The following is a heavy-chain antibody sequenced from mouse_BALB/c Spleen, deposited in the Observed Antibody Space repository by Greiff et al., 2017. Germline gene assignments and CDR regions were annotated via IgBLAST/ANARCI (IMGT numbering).Heavy chain of an antibody. V-gene: IGHV2-2*02. CDR1: GFSLTSYG. CDR2: IWSGGST. D-gene: IGHD2-4*01. J-gene: IGHJ3*01. CDR3: AREKDEITSGAWFAY. Sequence: QVQLKQSGPGLVQPSQSLSITCTVSGFSLTSYGVHWVRQSPGKGLEWLGVIWSGGSTDYNAAFISRLSISKDNSKSQVFFKMNSLQANDTAIYYCAREKDEITSGAWFAYWGQGTLVTVSA.